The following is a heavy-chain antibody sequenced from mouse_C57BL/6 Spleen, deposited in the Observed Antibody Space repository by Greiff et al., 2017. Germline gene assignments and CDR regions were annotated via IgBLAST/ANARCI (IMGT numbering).Heavy chain of an antibody. V-gene: IGHV14-2*01. CDR3: ARADYYGSGYGYFDV. D-gene: IGHD1-1*01. Sequence: EVQLQQSGAELVKPGASVKLSCTASGFNIKDYYMHWVKQSTEQGLEWIGRIDPEDGETKYAPKFQGKATITVDTSSNTAYLELSSLTSEDTAVDYCARADYYGSGYGYFDVWGTGTTVTVSS. J-gene: IGHJ1*03. CDR2: IDPEDGET. CDR1: GFNIKDYY.